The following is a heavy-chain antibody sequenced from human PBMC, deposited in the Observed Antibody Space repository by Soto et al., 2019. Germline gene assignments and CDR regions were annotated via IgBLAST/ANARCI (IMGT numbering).Heavy chain of an antibody. J-gene: IGHJ6*02. V-gene: IGHV3-30*18. D-gene: IGHD4-4*01. CDR3: AKVPSNYGYYYYYSGMEV. CDR2: VSYDGSNK. CDR1: GFTFSSYG. Sequence: PGGSLRLSCAASGFTFSSYGMHWVRQAPGKGLEWVAVVSYDGSNKYYADSVKGRFTISRDNSKNTLYLQMNSLRAEDTAVYYCAKVPSNYGYYYYYSGMEVWGQGTTVTSP.